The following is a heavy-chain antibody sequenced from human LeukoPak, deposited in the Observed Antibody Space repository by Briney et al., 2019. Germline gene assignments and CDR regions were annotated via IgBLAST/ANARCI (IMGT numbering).Heavy chain of an antibody. V-gene: IGHV1-46*01. CDR3: ARTRGYSAYDYFDY. CDR2: INPSGGRT. Sequence: GASVKVSCKASGYTFTNYYIYWVRQAPGQGLECMGIINPSGGRTDYAQNFQGRVTMTRDTSTSTAYMELSSLRSEDTAVYFCARTRGYSAYDYFDYWGQGTLVTVSS. D-gene: IGHD5-12*01. J-gene: IGHJ4*02. CDR1: GYTFTNYY.